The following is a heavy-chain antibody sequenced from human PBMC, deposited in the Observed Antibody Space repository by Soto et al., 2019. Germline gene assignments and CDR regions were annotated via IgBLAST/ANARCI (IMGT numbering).Heavy chain of an antibody. Sequence: GASVKVSCKTSGYPFTDYFIHWVRQAPGQGLEWMGIISLYHHSTSYAQKFQGRLTVTADTSTTTVYMDLSSLTSEDSAVYWCARELYSCGGLYYFDYWGQGTLVTVSS. J-gene: IGHJ4*02. V-gene: IGHV1-46*01. CDR1: GYPFTDYF. D-gene: IGHD2-21*01. CDR2: ISLYHHST. CDR3: ARELYSCGGLYYFDY.